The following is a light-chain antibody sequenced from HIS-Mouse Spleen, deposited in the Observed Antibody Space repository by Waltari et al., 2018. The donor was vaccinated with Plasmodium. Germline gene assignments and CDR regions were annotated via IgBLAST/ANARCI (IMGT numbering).Light chain of an antibody. Sequence: QSALTQPASVSGSPGQSITISCPGTSSHVGSYNLVSWYQQHPGKAPKLMIYEGSKRPSGVSNRFSGSKSGNTASLTISGLQAEDEADYYCCSYAGSSTYYVFGTGTKVTVL. CDR2: EGS. CDR1: SSHVGSYNL. V-gene: IGLV2-23*01. J-gene: IGLJ1*01. CDR3: CSYAGSSTYYV.